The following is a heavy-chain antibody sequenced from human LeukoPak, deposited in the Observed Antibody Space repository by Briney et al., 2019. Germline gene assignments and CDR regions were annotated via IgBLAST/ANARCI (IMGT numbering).Heavy chain of an antibody. D-gene: IGHD3-22*01. CDR3: ASAYYYDSSGHYRPPYYYYGMDV. CDR2: IYTSGST. Sequence: PSETLSLTCTVSGVSISSYYWSWIRQPAGKGLEWIGRIYTSGSTNYNPSLKSRVTMSVDTSKNQFSLKLSSVTAADTAVYYCASAYYYDSSGHYRPPYYYYGMDVWGQGTTVTVSS. J-gene: IGHJ6*02. CDR1: GVSISSYY. V-gene: IGHV4-4*07.